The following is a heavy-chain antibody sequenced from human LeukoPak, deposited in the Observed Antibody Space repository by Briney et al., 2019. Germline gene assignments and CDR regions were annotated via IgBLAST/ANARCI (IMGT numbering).Heavy chain of an antibody. CDR2: ISAYNGNT. CDR1: GYTFTSYG. CDR3: ARSALYGSSGFPFDY. D-gene: IGHD3-22*01. V-gene: IGHV1-18*01. Sequence: ASVKVSCKASGYTFTSYGISWVRQAPGQGLEWMGWISAYNGNTNYAQKLQGRVTMTTDTSTSTAYMELRSLRSDDTAVYYCARSALYGSSGFPFDYWGQGTLVTVSS. J-gene: IGHJ4*02.